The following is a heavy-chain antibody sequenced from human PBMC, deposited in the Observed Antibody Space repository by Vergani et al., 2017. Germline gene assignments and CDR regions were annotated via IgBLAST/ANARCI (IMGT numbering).Heavy chain of an antibody. CDR2: ISGSGGST. CDR1: GFTFSNAW. J-gene: IGHJ4*02. CDR3: AKDAYSGYSSTLDY. D-gene: IGHD6-13*01. V-gene: IGHV3-23*04. Sequence: EVQLVESGGGLVKPGGSLRLSCAASGFTFSNAWMSWVRQAPGKGLEWVSAISGSGGSTYYADSVKGRFTISRDNSKNTLYLQMNSLRAEDTAVYYCAKDAYSGYSSTLDYWGQGTLVTVSS.